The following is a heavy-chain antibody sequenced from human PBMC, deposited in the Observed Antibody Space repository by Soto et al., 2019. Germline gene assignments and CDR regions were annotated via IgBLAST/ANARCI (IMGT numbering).Heavy chain of an antibody. Sequence: GESLKISCKGSGYSFTSYWIGWVRQMPGHGLEWMGIIYPGDSDTRYSPTFPGQVTISADKSISTAYLQWSSLKASDTAMYYCARTGPDGDYYYYGMDVWGQGTTVTVSS. J-gene: IGHJ6*02. CDR2: IYPGDSDT. CDR3: ARTGPDGDYYYYGMDV. CDR1: GYSFTSYW. V-gene: IGHV5-51*01. D-gene: IGHD4-17*01.